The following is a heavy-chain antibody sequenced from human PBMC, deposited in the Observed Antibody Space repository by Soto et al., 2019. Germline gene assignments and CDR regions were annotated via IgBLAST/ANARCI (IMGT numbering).Heavy chain of an antibody. CDR3: ARVVPGAEAWFGP. Sequence: QVQLVQSGGEVKRPGASVKVSCKTSGYTFSNYGITWVRQAPGQPLEWLGGISLYSDGTNYAQKFQGRVSMTTDTSTPPAYMELRSLRSDDTAVYYCARVVPGAEAWFGPWGQGTLVTVSS. CDR2: ISLYSDGT. V-gene: IGHV1-18*01. CDR1: GYTFSNYG. J-gene: IGHJ5*02. D-gene: IGHD2-2*01.